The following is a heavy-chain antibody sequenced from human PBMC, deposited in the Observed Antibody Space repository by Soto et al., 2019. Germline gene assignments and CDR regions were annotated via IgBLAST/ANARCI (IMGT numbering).Heavy chain of an antibody. D-gene: IGHD2-15*01. J-gene: IGHJ4*02. Sequence: EVQLVESGGGLIQPGGSLRLSCAASGFTVSSKYMTWVRQAPGKGLEWVSVIYVAGMTYYADSVKDRFTISRDNSKNTLYLQMNSLRAEDTAVYYCGTERHCSGGSCYSPIGYWGQGTLVTVSS. V-gene: IGHV3-53*01. CDR1: GFTVSSKY. CDR3: GTERHCSGGSCYSPIGY. CDR2: IYVAGMT.